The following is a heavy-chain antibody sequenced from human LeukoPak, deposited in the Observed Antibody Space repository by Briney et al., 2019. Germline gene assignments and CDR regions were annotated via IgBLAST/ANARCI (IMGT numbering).Heavy chain of an antibody. CDR1: GGTFSSYA. CDR2: IIPILSTA. Sequence: GASVKVSCKASGGTFSSYAISWVREAPGQGRECMGGIIPILSTANYAQKFQGRVTITTDESTSTAYMELSSLRSGDTAVYYCARVGSADYYYYMDVWGKGTTVTVSS. CDR3: ARVGSADYYYYMDV. D-gene: IGHD5-12*01. J-gene: IGHJ6*03. V-gene: IGHV1-69*05.